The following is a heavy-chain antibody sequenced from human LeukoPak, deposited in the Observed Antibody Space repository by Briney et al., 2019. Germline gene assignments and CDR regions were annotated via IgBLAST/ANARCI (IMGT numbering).Heavy chain of an antibody. J-gene: IGHJ4*02. CDR2: IYWDDDK. V-gene: IGHV2-5*02. CDR3: AHRLFASGSYRTFDS. CDR1: GFSLSTSGVG. Sequence: SGPTLVKPTQTLTLTCTFSGFSLSTSGVGVGWIRQPPGKALEWLALIYWDDDKRYSPSLRNRLTITKDTSKNQVVLTMTNMDSVDTATYYCAHRLFASGSYRTFDSWGPGTLVTVSS. D-gene: IGHD3-10*01.